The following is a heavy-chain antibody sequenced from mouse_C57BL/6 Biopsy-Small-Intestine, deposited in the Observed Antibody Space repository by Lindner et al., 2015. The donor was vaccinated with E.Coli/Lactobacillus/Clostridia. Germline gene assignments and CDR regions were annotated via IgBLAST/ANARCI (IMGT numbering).Heavy chain of an antibody. J-gene: IGHJ1*01. D-gene: IGHD1-1*01. Sequence: SVKVSCKASGYTFTNYGITWVRQAPGQGLEWMGWINAYNGYTNYAQKLQGRVTMTTDTSTSTAYMELRSLRSDDTAVYYCARGDPHHDDPAPDYGMDVWGQGTTVTVSS. CDR2: INAYNGYT. CDR1: GYTFTNYG. V-gene: IGHV1-59*01. CDR3: ARGDPHHDDPAPDYGMDV.